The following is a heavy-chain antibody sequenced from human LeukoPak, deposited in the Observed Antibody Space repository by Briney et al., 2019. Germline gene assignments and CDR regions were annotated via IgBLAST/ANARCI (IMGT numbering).Heavy chain of an antibody. V-gene: IGHV1-3*01. CDR2: INAGNGNT. CDR3: ASTLYSYGNYYYYYGMDV. CDR1: GYTFTSYA. J-gene: IGHJ6*02. D-gene: IGHD5-18*01. Sequence: ASVKVSCKASGYTFTSYAMHWVSQAPGQRLEWMGWINAGNGNTKYSQKFQGRVTITRDTSASTAYMELSSLRSEDTAVYYCASTLYSYGNYYYYYGMDVWGQGTTVTVSS.